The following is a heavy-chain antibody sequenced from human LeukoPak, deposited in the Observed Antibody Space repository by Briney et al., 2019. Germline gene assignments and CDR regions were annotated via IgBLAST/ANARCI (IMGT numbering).Heavy chain of an antibody. CDR3: ATTLTVTTGFY. CDR2: IKEDVSEK. D-gene: IGHD4-17*01. V-gene: IGHV3-7*01. Sequence: GGSLRLSCAASGFTFSSYWMSWVRQAPGKGLECVANIKEDVSEKYYVDSVKGRFTISRDNAENSLYLQMHSLRAEDTAVYYCATTLTVTTGFYWGQGTLVTVSS. J-gene: IGHJ4*02. CDR1: GFTFSSYW.